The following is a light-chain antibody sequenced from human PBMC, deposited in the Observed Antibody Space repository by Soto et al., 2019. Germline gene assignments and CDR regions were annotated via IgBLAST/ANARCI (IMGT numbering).Light chain of an antibody. J-gene: IGLJ1*01. CDR1: SSDVGGNKY. Sequence: QSVLTQPASVSGSPGQSITISCTGTSSDVGGNKYVSWYQHYPGKAPKLMICDVSNRPSGVSNRFSGSKSGNTASLTISGLQAEAEADYYCSAFTGTTYVFGTGTKLTVL. CDR2: DVS. CDR3: SAFTGTTYV. V-gene: IGLV2-14*03.